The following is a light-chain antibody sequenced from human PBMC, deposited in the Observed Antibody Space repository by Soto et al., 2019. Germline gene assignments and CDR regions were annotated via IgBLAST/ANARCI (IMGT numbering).Light chain of an antibody. V-gene: IGKV3-11*01. CDR2: DAS. Sequence: EIVLTQSPATLSLSPGERATLSCRASQSVSSYLAWYQQKPGQAPRLLIYDASNRATGIPARFSGSGSGTDFTLTISILEPEDFAVYYCQQRSNWPPVFGGGTKVEIK. CDR3: QQRSNWPPV. J-gene: IGKJ4*01. CDR1: QSVSSY.